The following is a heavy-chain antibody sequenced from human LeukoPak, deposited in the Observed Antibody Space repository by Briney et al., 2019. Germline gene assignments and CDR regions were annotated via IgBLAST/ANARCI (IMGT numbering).Heavy chain of an antibody. Sequence: GGSLRLSCAASGFTFSNYEMHWVRQAPGKGLEWVSYISSSGSDIYYADSVKGRFTISRDNAKNSLYLHMNSLRAEDTAVYYCVCLGLGGLSLDWGQGTLVTVSS. CDR2: ISSSGSDI. V-gene: IGHV3-48*03. CDR3: VCLGLGGLSLD. J-gene: IGHJ4*02. D-gene: IGHD3-16*01. CDR1: GFTFSNYE.